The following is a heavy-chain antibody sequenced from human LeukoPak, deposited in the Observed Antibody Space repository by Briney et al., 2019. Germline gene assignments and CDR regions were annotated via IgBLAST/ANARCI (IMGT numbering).Heavy chain of an antibody. V-gene: IGHV4-39*07. D-gene: IGHD3-10*01. Sequence: SETLSLTCTVSGGSIRSSSYYWGWIRQPPGKGLEWIGSIYYSGSTYYNPSLKSRVTISVDTSKNQFSLKLSSVTAADTAVYYCATSLYYGQPNWFDPWGQGTLVTVSS. CDR3: ATSLYYGQPNWFDP. CDR2: IYYSGST. CDR1: GGSIRSSSYY. J-gene: IGHJ5*02.